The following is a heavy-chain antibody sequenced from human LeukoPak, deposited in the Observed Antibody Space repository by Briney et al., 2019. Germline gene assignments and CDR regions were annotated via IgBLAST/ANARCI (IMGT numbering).Heavy chain of an antibody. D-gene: IGHD2-15*01. Sequence: SETLSLTCAVYGGSFSGYYWSWIRQPPGKGLEWIGEINHSGSTNYNPSLKSRVTISVDTSKNQFSLKLSSVTAEDTAVYYCARESGDCSGGSCYFMGYYYYMDVWGKGTTVTVSS. CDR3: ARESGDCSGGSCYFMGYYYYMDV. V-gene: IGHV4-34*01. CDR2: INHSGST. CDR1: GGSFSGYY. J-gene: IGHJ6*03.